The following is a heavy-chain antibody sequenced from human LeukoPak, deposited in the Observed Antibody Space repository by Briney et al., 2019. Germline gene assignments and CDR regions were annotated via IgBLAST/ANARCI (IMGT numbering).Heavy chain of an antibody. Sequence: GSLRLPRAASGFHLSTYDKHWVRQASGKGLEWGSGFGTAGDTFYPGSVKGRFTVSRENAKNFLYLEMNSLRAGDTAVYYCAREPSSSTDWYDWYLDLWGRGTLVTVSS. J-gene: IGHJ2*01. CDR2: FGTAGDT. D-gene: IGHD3-9*01. CDR1: GFHLSTYD. V-gene: IGHV3-13*01. CDR3: AREPSSSTDWYDWYLDL.